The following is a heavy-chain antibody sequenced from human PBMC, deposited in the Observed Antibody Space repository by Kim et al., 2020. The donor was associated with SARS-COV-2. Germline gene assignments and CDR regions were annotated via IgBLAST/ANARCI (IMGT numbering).Heavy chain of an antibody. V-gene: IGHV4-39*01. CDR3: ARHSRGRQWLVPLAGFGMDV. CDR2: IYYSGST. D-gene: IGHD6-19*01. J-gene: IGHJ6*02. CDR1: GGSISSSSYY. Sequence: SETLSLTCTVSGGSISSSSYYWGWIRQPPGKGLEWIGSIYYSGSTYYNPSLKSRVTISVDTSKNQFSLKLSSVTAADTAVYYCARHSRGRQWLVPLAGFGMDVWGQGTTVTVSS.